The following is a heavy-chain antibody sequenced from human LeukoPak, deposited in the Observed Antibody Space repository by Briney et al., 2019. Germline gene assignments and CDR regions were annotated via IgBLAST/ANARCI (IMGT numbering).Heavy chain of an antibody. Sequence: SETLSLTCTVSGGSISSSNYYWGWIRQPPGKGLEWIGSIYYSGSTYYNPSLKSRVTISVDTSKNQFSLKLSSVTAADTAVYYCARHAPITIFGVVTVFDYWGQGTLVTVSS. J-gene: IGHJ4*02. D-gene: IGHD3-3*01. V-gene: IGHV4-39*01. CDR3: ARHAPITIFGVVTVFDY. CDR1: GGSISSSNYY. CDR2: IYYSGST.